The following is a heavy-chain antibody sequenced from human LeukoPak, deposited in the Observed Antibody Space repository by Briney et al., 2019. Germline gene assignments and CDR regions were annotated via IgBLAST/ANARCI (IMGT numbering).Heavy chain of an antibody. Sequence: PGGSLRLSCAASGFTFSAYYMHWVRQAPAKGLEWVALISKDGGIKYYGASVRGRFTISRDNPENTLYLQMNSLRADDTAVYYCAKGGEQKTFRCGMDSWGQGTLVTVSS. D-gene: IGHD1/OR15-1a*01. V-gene: IGHV3-30*18. J-gene: IGHJ4*02. CDR2: ISKDGGIK. CDR1: GFTFSAYY. CDR3: AKGGEQKTFRCGMDS.